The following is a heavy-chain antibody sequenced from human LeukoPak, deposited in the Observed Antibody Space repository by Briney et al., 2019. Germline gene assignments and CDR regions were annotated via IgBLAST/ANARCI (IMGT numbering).Heavy chain of an antibody. CDR1: GFTFCRYA. J-gene: IGHJ4*02. CDR3: ARDLSGGVYTYYFDY. CDR2: ISYDGSNK. Sequence: GGSLRLSCAASGFTFCRYAMLWVREAPGKGLEWVAVISYDGSNKYYADSVEGRFTISRDNSKNTLYLQMNSLRAEDTAVYYCARDLSGGVYTYYFDYWGQGTLVTVSS. V-gene: IGHV3-30-3*01. D-gene: IGHD3-16*01.